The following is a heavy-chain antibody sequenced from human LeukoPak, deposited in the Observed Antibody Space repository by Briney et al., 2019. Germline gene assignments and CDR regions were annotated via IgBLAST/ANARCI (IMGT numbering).Heavy chain of an antibody. V-gene: IGHV4-34*01. CDR1: GGSFSGYY. CDR2: INHSGST. Sequence: SETLSLTCAVYGGSFSGYYWSWIRQPPGKGLEWIGEINHSGSTNYNPSLKSRVTISVDTSKNQVSLKLNSVTAADTAVYYCARALGAFDIWGQGTMVTVSS. J-gene: IGHJ3*02. CDR3: ARALGAFDI.